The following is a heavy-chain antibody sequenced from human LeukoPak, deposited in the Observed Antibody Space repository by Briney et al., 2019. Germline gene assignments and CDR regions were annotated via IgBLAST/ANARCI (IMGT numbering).Heavy chain of an antibody. CDR3: ARDASSSSSWPGGAFDI. CDR2: INPSGGST. CDR1: GGTFSSYA. D-gene: IGHD6-13*01. Sequence: GSSVKVSCTASGGTFSSYAISWVRQAPGQGLEWMGIINPSGGSTSYAQKFQGRVTMTRDTSTSTVYMELSSLRSEDTAVYYCARDASSSSSWPGGAFDIWGQGTMVTVSS. V-gene: IGHV1-46*01. J-gene: IGHJ3*02.